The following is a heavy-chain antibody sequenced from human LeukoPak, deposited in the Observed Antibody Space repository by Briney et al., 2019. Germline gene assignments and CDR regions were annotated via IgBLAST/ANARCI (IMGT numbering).Heavy chain of an antibody. CDR2: ISSSSSYI. CDR3: AKDSSADDSSGYSYYFDY. V-gene: IGHV3-21*01. CDR1: GFTFSSYS. J-gene: IGHJ4*02. Sequence: GGSLRLSCAASGFTFSSYSMNWVRQAPGKGLEWVSSISSSSSYIYYADSVKGRFTISRENSKNTLYLQMNSLRAEDTAVYYCAKDSSADDSSGYSYYFDYWGQGTLVTVSS. D-gene: IGHD3-22*01.